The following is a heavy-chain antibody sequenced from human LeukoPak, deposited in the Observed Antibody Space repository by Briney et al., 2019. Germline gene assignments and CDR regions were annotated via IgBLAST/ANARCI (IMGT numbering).Heavy chain of an antibody. CDR1: GYTFTNYW. D-gene: IGHD3-22*01. J-gene: IGHJ4*02. CDR2: IYPDDSNI. Sequence: GESLILYLQGSGYTFTNYWIGWVRQMPGKGLEWMGIIYPDDSNIRYSPSFQGQITISADKSITSAYLQWSSLKASDTAMYYCARYYYDRAVGPFDYWGQGILVTVSS. V-gene: IGHV5-51*01. CDR3: ARYYYDRAVGPFDY.